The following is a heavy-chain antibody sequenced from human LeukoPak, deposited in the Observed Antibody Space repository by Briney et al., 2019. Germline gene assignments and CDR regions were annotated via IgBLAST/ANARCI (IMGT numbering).Heavy chain of an antibody. CDR2: ISSSGSTI. Sequence: GGSLRLSCAASGFTFSSYAMSWVRQAPGKGLEWVSYISSSGSTIYYADSVKGRFTISRDNAKNSLYLQMNSLRAEDTAVYYCARRDSSSWYAVHYWGQGTLVTVSS. D-gene: IGHD6-13*01. J-gene: IGHJ4*02. V-gene: IGHV3-48*04. CDR1: GFTFSSYA. CDR3: ARRDSSSWYAVHY.